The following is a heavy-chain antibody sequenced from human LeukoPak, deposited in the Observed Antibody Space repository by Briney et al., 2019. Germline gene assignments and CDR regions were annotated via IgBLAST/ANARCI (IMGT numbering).Heavy chain of an antibody. V-gene: IGHV4-59*01. CDR3: ARSELLWFGGVNSGFDY. J-gene: IGHJ4*02. CDR1: GGSISSYY. Sequence: SETLSLTCTVSGGSISSYYWSWIRQPPGKGLEWIGYIYYSGSTNYNPSLKSRVTISLDTSKNQFSLKLSSVTAAGTAVYYCARSELLWFGGVNSGFDYWGQGTLVTVSS. D-gene: IGHD3-10*01. CDR2: IYYSGST.